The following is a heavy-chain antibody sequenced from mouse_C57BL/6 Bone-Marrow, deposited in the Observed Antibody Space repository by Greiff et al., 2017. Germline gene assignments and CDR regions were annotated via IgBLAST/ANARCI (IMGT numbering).Heavy chain of an antibody. CDR1: GFTFSSYA. V-gene: IGHV5-4*01. Sequence: EVMLVESGGGLVKPGGSLKLSCAASGFTFSSYAMSWVRQTPEKRLAWVATISDGGSYTYYPDNVKGRFTFSRDTAKNNLYLQMSHLKSEDTAMYYCARDLRPYYFNYWGQGTTLTVSS. CDR3: ARDLRPYYFNY. CDR2: ISDGGSYT. D-gene: IGHD3-2*02. J-gene: IGHJ2*01.